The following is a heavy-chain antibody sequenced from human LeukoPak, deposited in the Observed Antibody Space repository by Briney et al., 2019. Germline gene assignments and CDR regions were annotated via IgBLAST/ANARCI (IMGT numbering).Heavy chain of an antibody. CDR1: GGSFSGYY. CDR2: INHSGST. J-gene: IGHJ3*02. D-gene: IGHD3-10*01. V-gene: IGHV4-34*01. Sequence: PSETLSLTCAVYGGSFSGYYWSWIRQPPGKGLEWFGEINHSGSTNYNPSLKSRVTISVDTSKNQFSLKLSSVTAADTAVYYCARGMVRGVNRDGAFDIWGQGTMVTVSS. CDR3: ARGMVRGVNRDGAFDI.